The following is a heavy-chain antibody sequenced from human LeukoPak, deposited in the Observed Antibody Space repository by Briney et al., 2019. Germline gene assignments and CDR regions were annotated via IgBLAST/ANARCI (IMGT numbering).Heavy chain of an antibody. CDR1: GYTFTGYY. V-gene: IGHV1-2*06. Sequence: ASVKVSCKASGYTFTGYYMHWVRQAPGQGLEWMGRINPNSGGTNYAQKFQGRVTMTRDTSISTAYMELSRLRSDDTAVYCCSLVGAINYFDYWGQGTLVTVSS. D-gene: IGHD1-26*01. CDR3: SLVGAINYFDY. J-gene: IGHJ4*02. CDR2: INPNSGGT.